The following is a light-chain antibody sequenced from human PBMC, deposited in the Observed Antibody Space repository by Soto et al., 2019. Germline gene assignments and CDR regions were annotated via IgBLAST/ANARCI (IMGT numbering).Light chain of an antibody. V-gene: IGKV1-12*01. Sequence: DIPMTQSPSSVSASVGDRVTITCRASQDISRWLAWYQQKPGKAPRLLIYAASTLQSGVPSRFSGSGSGTDFTLTISSLQPEDFATYFCQQTNSFPLSFGPGTKVDIK. J-gene: IGKJ3*01. CDR2: AAS. CDR3: QQTNSFPLS. CDR1: QDISRW.